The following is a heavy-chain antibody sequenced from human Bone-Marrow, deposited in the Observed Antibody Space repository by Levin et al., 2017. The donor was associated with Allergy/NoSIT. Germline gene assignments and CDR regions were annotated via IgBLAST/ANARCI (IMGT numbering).Heavy chain of an antibody. D-gene: IGHD6-13*01. J-gene: IGHJ4*02. CDR3: ASGQQLVTS. V-gene: IGHV3-30-3*01. Sequence: GESLKISCAASGFTFSSYAMHWVRQAPGKGLEWVAVISYDGSNKYYADSVKGRFTISRDNSKNTLYLQMNSLRAEDTAVYYCASGQQLVTSWGQGTLVTVSS. CDR2: ISYDGSNK. CDR1: GFTFSSYA.